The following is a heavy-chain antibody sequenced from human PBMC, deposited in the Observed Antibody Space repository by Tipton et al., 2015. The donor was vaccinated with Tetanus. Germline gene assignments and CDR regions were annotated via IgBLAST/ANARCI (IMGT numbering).Heavy chain of an antibody. D-gene: IGHD2/OR15-2a*01. J-gene: IGHJ4*02. CDR3: ARLDGDYFLARGC. V-gene: IGHV3-23*01. CDR2: IISSGGTT. CDR1: GFTFSIYG. Sequence: SLRLSCAASGFTFSIYGMSWARQAPGKGLEWVARIISSGGTTNYADSVKGRFTISRDNSKNTLYLQMTSLRAEDTAVYYCARLDGDYFLARGCWGQGTLVTVSS.